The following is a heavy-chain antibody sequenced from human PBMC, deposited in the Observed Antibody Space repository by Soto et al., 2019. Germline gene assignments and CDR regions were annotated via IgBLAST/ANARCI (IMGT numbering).Heavy chain of an antibody. J-gene: IGHJ3*02. CDR2: IKQDGSEK. V-gene: IGHV3-7*03. D-gene: IGHD3-16*01. Sequence: GGSLRLSCAASAFTFSSYWMSWVRQAPGKGLEWVANIKQDGSEKYYVDSVKGRFTISRDNAKNSLYLQMNSLRAEDAAVYYCARDLFEAARRGEYAFDIWGQGTMVTVSS. CDR1: AFTFSSYW. CDR3: ARDLFEAARRGEYAFDI.